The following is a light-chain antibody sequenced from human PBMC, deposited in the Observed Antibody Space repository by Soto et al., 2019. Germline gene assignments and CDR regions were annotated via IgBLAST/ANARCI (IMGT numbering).Light chain of an antibody. CDR2: GAS. V-gene: IGKV3-20*01. Sequence: EIVLTQTPGTLPLSPGERATLSCRASQSVSSTYLVWYQQKPGQAPRPLIYGASSRATGIPDRFSGSGSGTDFTLTISRLEPEDFAVYYCQQYANSPFTSGQGTKLEIK. CDR1: QSVSSTY. J-gene: IGKJ2*01. CDR3: QQYANSPFT.